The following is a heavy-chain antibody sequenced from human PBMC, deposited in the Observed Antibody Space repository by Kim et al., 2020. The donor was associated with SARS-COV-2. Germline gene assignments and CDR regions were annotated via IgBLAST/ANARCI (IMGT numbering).Heavy chain of an antibody. D-gene: IGHD1-20*01. Sequence: GGSLRLSCAASGFTFSSYAMSWVRQAPGKGLEWVSLISGSGGSTYHAASVNGRFTISRDNSKKTLYLQMNSLRAEDTALYYCTKRERNNSSFFDYWGPGTLVTVSS. J-gene: IGHJ4*02. V-gene: IGHV3-23*01. CDR2: ISGSGGST. CDR3: TKRERNNSSFFDY. CDR1: GFTFSSYA.